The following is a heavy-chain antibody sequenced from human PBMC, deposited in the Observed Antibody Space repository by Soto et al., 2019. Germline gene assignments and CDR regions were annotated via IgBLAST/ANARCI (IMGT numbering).Heavy chain of an antibody. J-gene: IGHJ4*02. CDR2: ISGSGGST. CDR3: AKDDQAVTTTLDY. CDR1: GFTFSSYA. D-gene: IGHD4-17*01. V-gene: IGHV3-23*01. Sequence: GGSLRLSCAASGFTFSSYAMSWVRQAPGKGLEWVSAISGSGGSTYYADSVKGRFTISRDNSKTTLYLQMNSLRAEDTAVYYCAKDDQAVTTTLDYWGQGTLVTVSS.